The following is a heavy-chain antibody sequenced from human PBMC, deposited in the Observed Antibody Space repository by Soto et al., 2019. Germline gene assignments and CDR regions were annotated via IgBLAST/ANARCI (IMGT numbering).Heavy chain of an antibody. Sequence: GESLKISCKGSGYSFTSYWISWVRQMPGKGLEWMGRIDPSDSYTNYSPSFQGHVTISADKSISTAYLQWSSLKASDTAMYYCARQGSNYGDNRKNNWFDPWGQGTLVTVSS. CDR3: ARQGSNYGDNRKNNWFDP. CDR2: IDPSDSYT. J-gene: IGHJ5*02. CDR1: GYSFTSYW. D-gene: IGHD4-17*01. V-gene: IGHV5-10-1*01.